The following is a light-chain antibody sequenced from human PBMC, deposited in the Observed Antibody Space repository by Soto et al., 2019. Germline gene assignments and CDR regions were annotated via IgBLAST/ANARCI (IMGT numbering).Light chain of an antibody. Sequence: MAQSSCTLSASLWDRFIITCRASQNIYNWIAWYQQKPGKAPKFLIYDASTLESGVPSRFSGRGFGTEFSFTISSLQPDDFGAYYCQHMRRSGEGTKVDIK. CDR3: QHMRR. CDR2: DAS. J-gene: IGKJ1*01. CDR1: QNIYNW. V-gene: IGKV1-5*01.